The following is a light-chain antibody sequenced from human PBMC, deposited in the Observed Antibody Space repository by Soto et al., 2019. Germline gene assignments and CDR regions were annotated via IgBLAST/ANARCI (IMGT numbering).Light chain of an antibody. CDR1: QSVSSNY. CDR3: QQYDSSPRT. CDR2: GAS. V-gene: IGKV3-20*01. Sequence: EIVLTQSPGTPSLSPGERATLSCRASQSVSSNYLAWYQQKPRQHPRILIYGASSKATGIPDRFSGSGSGTAVTLIISRLEPDDFGVYYCQQYDSSPRTFGGGNKVQIK. J-gene: IGKJ4*01.